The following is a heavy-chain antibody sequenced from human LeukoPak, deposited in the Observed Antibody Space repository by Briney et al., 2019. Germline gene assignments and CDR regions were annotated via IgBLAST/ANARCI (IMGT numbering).Heavy chain of an antibody. CDR3: AREGYSSSWYLFDY. CDR2: INHSGST. J-gene: IGHJ4*02. V-gene: IGHV4-34*01. D-gene: IGHD6-13*01. CDR1: GGSFSGYY. Sequence: PSETLSLTCVVYGGSFSGYYWSWIRQPPGKGLEWIGEINHSGSTNYNPSLKSRVTISVDASKNQFSLKLSSVTAADTAVYYCAREGYSSSWYLFDYWGQGTLVTVSS.